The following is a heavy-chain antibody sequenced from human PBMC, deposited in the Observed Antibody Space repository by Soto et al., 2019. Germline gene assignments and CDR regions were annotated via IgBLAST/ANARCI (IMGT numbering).Heavy chain of an antibody. D-gene: IGHD2-15*01. V-gene: IGHV4-4*02. CDR1: GDSIISGDYY. CDR2: IYHSGST. Sequence: SETLSLTCTVSGDSIISGDYYWSWVRQPPGKGLEWIGEIYHSGSTNYNPSLKSRVTISVDKSKNQFSLKLSSVTAADTAVYYCARAGRGYCSGGSCYSGLHGMDVWGQGTTVTVSS. CDR3: ARAGRGYCSGGSCYSGLHGMDV. J-gene: IGHJ6*02.